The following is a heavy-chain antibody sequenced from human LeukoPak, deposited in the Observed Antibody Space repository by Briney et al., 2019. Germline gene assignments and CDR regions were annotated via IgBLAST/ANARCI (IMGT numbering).Heavy chain of an antibody. V-gene: IGHV1-69*02. CDR2: IIPILGIA. CDR3: ASKNKGYFDY. J-gene: IGHJ4*02. Sequence: ASVKVSCKASGYTFTGYYMHCVRQAPGQGLEWMGRIIPILGIANYAQKFQGRVTITADKSTSTAYMELSSLRSEDTAVYYCASKNKGYFDYWGQGTLVTVSS. D-gene: IGHD2/OR15-2a*01. CDR1: GYTFTGYY.